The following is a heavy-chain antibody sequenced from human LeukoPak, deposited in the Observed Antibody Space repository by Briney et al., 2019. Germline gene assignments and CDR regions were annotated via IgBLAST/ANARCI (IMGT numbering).Heavy chain of an antibody. CDR3: ARDIAPAGLFYDY. D-gene: IGHD6-13*01. V-gene: IGHV3-7*01. CDR1: GFTFSSYW. J-gene: IGHJ4*02. Sequence: GGSLRLSCAASGFTFSSYWMSWVRQAPGKGLEWVANIKQDGSEKYYVDSVKGRFTISRDNARNSLFLQMNSLRVEDTAAYYCARDIAPAGLFYDYWGQGTLVTVSS. CDR2: IKQDGSEK.